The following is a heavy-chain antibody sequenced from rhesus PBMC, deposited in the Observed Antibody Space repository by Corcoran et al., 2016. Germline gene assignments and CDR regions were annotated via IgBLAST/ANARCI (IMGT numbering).Heavy chain of an antibody. CDR3: AGQNDWNYVGYFDY. J-gene: IGHJ4*01. D-gene: IGHD1-26*01. CDR2: ISGSSGST. V-gene: IGHV4-99*01. Sequence: QVQLQESGPGLVKPSETLSLTCAVSGYSISSGYYWGWIRQPPGKGLEYIGYISGSSGSTYYNPSLKSRVTISKDTSKNQFSLKLSSVTAADTAVYYCAGQNDWNYVGYFDYWGQGVLVTVSS. CDR1: GYSISSGYY.